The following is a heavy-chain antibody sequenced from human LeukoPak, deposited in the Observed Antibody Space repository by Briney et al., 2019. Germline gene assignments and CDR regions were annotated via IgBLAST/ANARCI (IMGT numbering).Heavy chain of an antibody. CDR2: INPNSGDT. J-gene: IGHJ4*02. CDR3: ARDYCSSTSCLFDY. CDR1: GYTFTGYH. V-gene: IGHV1-2*06. D-gene: IGHD2-2*01. Sequence: ASVKVSCEASGYTFTGYHMHWMRQAPGQGLEWMGRINPNSGDTNYAQKFQGRVTMTRDTSISTAYMELSRLRSDDTAVYYCARDYCSSTSCLFDYWGQGTLVTVSS.